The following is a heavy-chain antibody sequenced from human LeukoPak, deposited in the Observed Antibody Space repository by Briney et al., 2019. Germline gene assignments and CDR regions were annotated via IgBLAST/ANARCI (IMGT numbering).Heavy chain of an antibody. Sequence: ASVKVSFKASGYTFTVYYIHWLRQAPGQGIEWMGWIIPNSGGTNYAQKFQERVTMTRHTPISTAYMELSSLTYDDTAVYYCARGVLLQGRGAFDIWGQGAMVTVSP. J-gene: IGHJ3*02. CDR2: IIPNSGGT. D-gene: IGHD2-15*01. CDR1: GYTFTVYY. CDR3: ARGVLLQGRGAFDI. V-gene: IGHV1-2*02.